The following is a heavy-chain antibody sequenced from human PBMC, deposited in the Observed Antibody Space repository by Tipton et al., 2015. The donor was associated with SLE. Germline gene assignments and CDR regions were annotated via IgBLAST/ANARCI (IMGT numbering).Heavy chain of an antibody. CDR1: GFTFSSYS. CDR2: ISSSISYI. D-gene: IGHD6-19*01. V-gene: IGHV3-21*01. J-gene: IGHJ6*02. CDR3: ARGAVAGVYYYYGMDV. Sequence: SLRLSCAASGFTFSSYSMNWVRQAPGKGLEWVSSISSSISYIYYADSVKGRFTISRDNAKNSLYLQMNSLRAEDTAVYYCARGAVAGVYYYYGMDVWGQGTTVTVSS.